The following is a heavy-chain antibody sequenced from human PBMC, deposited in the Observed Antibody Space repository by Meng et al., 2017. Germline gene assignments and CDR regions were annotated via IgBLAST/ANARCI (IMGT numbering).Heavy chain of an antibody. V-gene: IGHV3-30*03. CDR3: ATDPAGDSYSRL. D-gene: IGHD5-18*01. Sequence: QVQLVESGGGVVQPGRSLRLSCAASGFSTCDMHWVRQAPGKGLEWVAVISDDGSHKYYADSVKGRFTISRDNSKNTLYLQMNSLKPEDTAVYYCATDPAGDSYSRLWGQGTLVTVSS. CDR2: ISDDGSHK. CDR1: GFSTCD. J-gene: IGHJ4*02.